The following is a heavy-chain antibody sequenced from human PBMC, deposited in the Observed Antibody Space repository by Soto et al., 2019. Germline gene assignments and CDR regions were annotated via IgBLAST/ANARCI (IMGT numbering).Heavy chain of an antibody. J-gene: IGHJ4*02. V-gene: IGHV4-4*07. D-gene: IGHD5-12*01. CDR1: GGSINTFY. Sequence: SETLSLNYTVSGGSINTFYWSWVRQPAGKGLEWIGRIFSSGSTSFNPSLESRVAMSVDTSKNHFSLNLSSVTAADMAVYYCAREGSYSAYNFAHGIQLWSFDFWGQGALVTVSS. CDR2: IFSSGST. CDR3: AREGSYSAYNFAHGIQLWSFDF.